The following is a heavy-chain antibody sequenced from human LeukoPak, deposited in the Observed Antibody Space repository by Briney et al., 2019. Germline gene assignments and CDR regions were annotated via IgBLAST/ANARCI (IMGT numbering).Heavy chain of an antibody. CDR2: ISGSGGST. D-gene: IGHD1-26*01. V-gene: IGHV3-23*01. Sequence: PGGSLRLPCAASGFTFSSNWMSWVRQAPGKGLEWVSAISGSGGSTYYADSVKGRFTISRDNSKNTLYLQMNSLRAEDTAVYYCARWELLHYFDYWGQGTLVTVSS. CDR3: ARWELLHYFDY. CDR1: GFTFSSNW. J-gene: IGHJ4*02.